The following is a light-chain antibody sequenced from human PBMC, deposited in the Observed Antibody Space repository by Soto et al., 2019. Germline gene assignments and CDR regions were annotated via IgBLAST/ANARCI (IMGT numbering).Light chain of an antibody. Sequence: EIVLTQSPGTLSLSPGERATLSCRASQSVSRYLAWYQQKPGQAPRLLIYDASNRATGIPDRFSGSGSGTDFTLTISRLEPEDFAVYYCQKYGDSPRVTFGQGTRLEIK. J-gene: IGKJ5*01. CDR1: QSVSRY. CDR2: DAS. V-gene: IGKV3-20*01. CDR3: QKYGDSPRVT.